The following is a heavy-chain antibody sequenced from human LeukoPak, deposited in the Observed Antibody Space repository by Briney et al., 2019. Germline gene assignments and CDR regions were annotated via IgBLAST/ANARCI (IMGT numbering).Heavy chain of an antibody. J-gene: IGHJ3*02. Sequence: ASVTVSCKASGYTFTSYGISWVRQAPGQGLEWMGWISAYNGNTNYAQKLQGRVTMTTDTSTSTAYMELRSLRSDDTAVYYCATTVMLRIAAAGTGAFDIWGQGTMVTVSS. CDR2: ISAYNGNT. D-gene: IGHD6-13*01. CDR3: ATTVMLRIAAAGTGAFDI. V-gene: IGHV1-18*01. CDR1: GYTFTSYG.